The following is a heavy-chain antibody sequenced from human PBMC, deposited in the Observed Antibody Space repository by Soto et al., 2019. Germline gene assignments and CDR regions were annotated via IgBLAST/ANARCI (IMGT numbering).Heavy chain of an antibody. CDR1: GGSFSGYY. CDR2: INHSGST. V-gene: IGHV4-34*01. J-gene: IGHJ6*02. Sequence: SETLSLTCAVYGGSFSGYYWSWIRQPPGKGLEWIGEINHSGSTNYNPSLKSRVTISVDTSKNQFSLKLSSVTAADTAVYYCARRGYGPGFPYYYGMDVWGQGTTVT. D-gene: IGHD3-10*01. CDR3: ARRGYGPGFPYYYGMDV.